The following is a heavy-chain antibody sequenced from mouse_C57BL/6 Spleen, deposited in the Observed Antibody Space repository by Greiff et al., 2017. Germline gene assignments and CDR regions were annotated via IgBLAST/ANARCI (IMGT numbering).Heavy chain of an antibody. CDR1: GYTFTSYN. CDR3: TRGDVESYYAMDY. J-gene: IGHJ4*01. CDR2: IYPGNGDT. D-gene: IGHD3-3*01. Sequence: QVQLLQSGAELVRPGASVKMSCKASGYTFTSYNMPWVKQTPRQGLEWIGAIYPGNGDTSYNQKLKVKSTLSVYKSCSTVYMQLSSLTSEDSAVYFCTRGDVESYYAMDYGGQGTSVTVSS. V-gene: IGHV1-12*01.